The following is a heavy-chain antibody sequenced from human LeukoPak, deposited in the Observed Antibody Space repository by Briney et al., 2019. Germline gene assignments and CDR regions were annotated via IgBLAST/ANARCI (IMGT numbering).Heavy chain of an antibody. CDR2: INHSGST. V-gene: IGHV4-34*01. Sequence: SETLSLTCAVYGGSFSGYYWSWIRQPPGKGLEWIGEINHSGSTNYNPSLKSRVTISVDTSKNQFSLKLSSVTAADTAVYYCARGEGYYYGSGSYSFDYWGQGTLVTVSS. CDR1: GGSFSGYY. D-gene: IGHD3-10*01. CDR3: ARGEGYYYGSGSYSFDY. J-gene: IGHJ4*02.